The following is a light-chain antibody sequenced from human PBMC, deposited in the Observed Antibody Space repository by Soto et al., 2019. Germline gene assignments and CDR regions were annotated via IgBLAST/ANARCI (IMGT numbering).Light chain of an antibody. CDR3: QQRNTWPPIT. V-gene: IGKV3-11*01. CDR2: DAS. J-gene: IGKJ5*01. Sequence: EIVLTQSPVTLSLSPGERATLSCRASQSVRTYLAWYQVKPGQAPRLLIYDASRRASGVPARFSGSWSGIDFSITISSLEPEDFALYYCQQRNTWPPITFGQGTRLEIK. CDR1: QSVRTY.